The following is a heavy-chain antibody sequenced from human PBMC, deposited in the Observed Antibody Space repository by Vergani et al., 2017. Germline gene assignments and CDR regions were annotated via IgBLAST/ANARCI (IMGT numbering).Heavy chain of an antibody. CDR1: GFSFSSFG. D-gene: IGHD2-2*01. J-gene: IGHJ4*02. CDR2: IHYDGSHE. V-gene: IGHV3-33*01. CDR3: ARGRGCSTISCYFSGAFDY. Sequence: QVQLVESGGGVVQPGRSLRLSCAASGFSFSSFGFHWVRQAPGKGLEWVAFIHYDGSHEYYIDSVTGRFTISRDNSKNTLILKMNGLRAEDTAVYYCARGRGCSTISCYFSGAFDYWGLGALVSVSS.